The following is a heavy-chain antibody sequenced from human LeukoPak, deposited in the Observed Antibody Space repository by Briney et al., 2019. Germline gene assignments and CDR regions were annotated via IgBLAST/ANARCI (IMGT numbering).Heavy chain of an antibody. Sequence: VGSLRLSPAPSGVPSYDYSTSCVSLTPREGLWSGSVVSWNGAYTEYADSVRGRFTISRENAKKSLYLQMNSLRVDDTALYYCARRKGPYGSGTYYDSWGQGTLVSVSS. CDR1: GVPSYDYS. CDR3: ARRKGPYGSGTYYDS. D-gene: IGHD3-10*01. V-gene: IGHV3-20*03. CDR2: VSWNGAYT. J-gene: IGHJ4*02.